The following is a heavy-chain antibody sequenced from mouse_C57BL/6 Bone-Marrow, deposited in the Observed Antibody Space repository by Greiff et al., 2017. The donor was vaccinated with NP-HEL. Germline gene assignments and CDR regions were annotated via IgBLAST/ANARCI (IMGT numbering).Heavy chain of an antibody. CDR3: ARRGMITTVYYAMDY. CDR1: EYEFPSHD. V-gene: IGHV5-2*01. Sequence: EVQGVESGGGLVQPGESLKLSCESNEYEFPSHDMSWVRKTPEKRLELVAAINSDGGSTYYPDTMERRFIISRDNTKKTLYLQMSSLRSEDTALYYCARRGMITTVYYAMDYWGQGTSVTVSS. CDR2: INSDGGST. D-gene: IGHD2-4*01. J-gene: IGHJ4*01.